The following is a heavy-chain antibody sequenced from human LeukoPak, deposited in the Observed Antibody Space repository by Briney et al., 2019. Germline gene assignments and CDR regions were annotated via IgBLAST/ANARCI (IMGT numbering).Heavy chain of an antibody. J-gene: IGHJ4*02. D-gene: IGHD6-19*01. CDR3: ARDVGVAVFDY. CDR1: GYTFTSNA. V-gene: IGHV7-4-1*02. CDR2: INTNTGDP. Sequence: RASVKVSCKASGYTFTSNAMNWVRQAPGQGLEWMGWINTNTGDPTYAQGFTGLFVFSLDTSVTTAYLQISSLKAEDTAVYYCARDVGVAVFDYWGQGTLVTVSS.